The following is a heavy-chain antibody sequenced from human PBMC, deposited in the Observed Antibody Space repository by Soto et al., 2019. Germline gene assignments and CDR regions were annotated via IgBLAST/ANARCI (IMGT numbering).Heavy chain of an antibody. J-gene: IGHJ6*02. CDR3: ARVGSSWYDDYYYYYGMDV. D-gene: IGHD6-13*01. V-gene: IGHV6-1*01. CDR1: GDSFSSNIAA. CDR2: TYYRSKWYN. Sequence: PSQTLSLTCAISGDSFSSNIAAWNWIRQSPSRGLEWLGRTYYRSKWYNDYAVSVKSRITINPDTSKNQFSLQLNSVTPEDTAVYYCARVGSSWYDDYYYYYGMDVWGQGTTVTVSS.